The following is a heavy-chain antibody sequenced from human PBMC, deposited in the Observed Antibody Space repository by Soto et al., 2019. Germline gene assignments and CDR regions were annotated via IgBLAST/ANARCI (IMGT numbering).Heavy chain of an antibody. D-gene: IGHD3-22*01. CDR1: GFSFEDFA. J-gene: IGHJ4*02. Sequence: LMLSWAASGFSFEDFAMHLVRQAPGKGLEWVSGLSWNGGYIAYADSVKGRFTISRDNAKNSLYLHMSSLRVEDTALYYCVKDRDYFDSSGYFDYWGQGTLVTVSS. CDR2: LSWNGGYI. CDR3: VKDRDYFDSSGYFDY. V-gene: IGHV3-9*01.